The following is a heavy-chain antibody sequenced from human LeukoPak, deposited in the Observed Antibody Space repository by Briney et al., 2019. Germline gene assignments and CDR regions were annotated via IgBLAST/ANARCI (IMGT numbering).Heavy chain of an antibody. CDR3: ARGVLLWFGELQNYYFDY. CDR2: IYTSGST. V-gene: IGHV4-4*07. Sequence: SETLSLTCTVSGGSISSYYWSWIRQPAGKGLEWIGRIYTSGSTNYNPSLKSRVTMSVDTSKNQFSLKLSSVTAADTAVYYCARGVLLWFGELQNYYFDYWGQGTLVTVSS. D-gene: IGHD3-10*01. J-gene: IGHJ4*02. CDR1: GGSISSYY.